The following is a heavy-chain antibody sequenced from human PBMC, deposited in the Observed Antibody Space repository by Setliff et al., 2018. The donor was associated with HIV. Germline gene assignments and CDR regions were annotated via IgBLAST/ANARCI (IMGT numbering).Heavy chain of an antibody. D-gene: IGHD3-22*01. V-gene: IGHV4-34*01. CDR1: GGSFSGYY. CDR2: INHSGST. Sequence: KASETLSLTCAVYGGSFSGYYWSWIRQPPGKGLEWIGEINHSGSTNYNPSLKSRVTISVDTSKNQFSLKLSSVTAADTAVYYCARSVRHRTVTMIVGRFDPRGQGALVTVSS. CDR3: ARSVRHRTVTMIVGRFDP. J-gene: IGHJ5*02.